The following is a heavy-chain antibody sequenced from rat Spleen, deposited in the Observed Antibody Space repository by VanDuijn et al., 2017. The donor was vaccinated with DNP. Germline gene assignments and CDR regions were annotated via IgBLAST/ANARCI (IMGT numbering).Heavy chain of an antibody. D-gene: IGHD1-12*03. V-gene: IGHV5-31*01. J-gene: IGHJ4*01. CDR3: AREGDYYDGYGDALDA. Sequence: EVQLVESGGDLVQPGRSLKLSCVASGFTFNNYWMTWIRQVPGKGLEWLASISSNGGNTYYPDSVKGRFTISRDNAKDTLYLQMNSLRSEDTASYYCAREGDYYDGYGDALDAWGQGTSVTVSS. CDR1: GFTFNNYW. CDR2: ISSNGGNT.